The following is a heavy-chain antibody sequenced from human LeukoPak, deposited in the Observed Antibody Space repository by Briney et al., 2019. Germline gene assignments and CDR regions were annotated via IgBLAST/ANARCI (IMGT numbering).Heavy chain of an antibody. J-gene: IGHJ2*01. CDR1: GYTFTSYG. CDR3: ARDGSGWYYWYFDL. V-gene: IGHV1-18*01. Sequence: GASVKVSCKASGYTFTSYGISWVRQAPGQGLEWMGWISAYNGNTNYAQKLQGRVTMTTDTSTSTAYMELRSLRSDDTAVYYRARDGSGWYYWYFDLWGRGTLVTVSS. D-gene: IGHD6-19*01. CDR2: ISAYNGNT.